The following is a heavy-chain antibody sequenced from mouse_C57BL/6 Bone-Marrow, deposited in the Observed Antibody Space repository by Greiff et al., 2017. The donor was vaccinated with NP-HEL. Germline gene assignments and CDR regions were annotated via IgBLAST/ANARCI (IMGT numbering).Heavy chain of an antibody. D-gene: IGHD2-3*01. CDR3: ARDGYYVLDY. CDR1: GYTFTSYW. CDR2: IYPGSGST. V-gene: IGHV1-55*01. Sequence: QVHVKQSGAELVKPGASVKMSCKASGYTFTSYWITWVKQRPGQGLEWIGDIYPGSGSTNYNEKFKSKATLTVDTSSSTAYMQLSSLTSEDSAVYYCARDGYYVLDYWGQGTTLTVSS. J-gene: IGHJ2*01.